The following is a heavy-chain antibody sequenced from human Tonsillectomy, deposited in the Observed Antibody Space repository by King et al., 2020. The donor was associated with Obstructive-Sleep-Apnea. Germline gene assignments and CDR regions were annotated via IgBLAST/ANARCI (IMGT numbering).Heavy chain of an antibody. CDR1: GYTFTSYD. CDR2: MNPNSGNT. V-gene: IGHV1-8*01. D-gene: IGHD3-10*01. Sequence: QLVQSGAEVKKPGASVKVSCKASGYTFTSYDINWVRQATGQGLEWMGWMNPNSGNTGYAQKFQGRVTMTRNTSISTAYMELSSLRSEETAVYYCAGGLGNYYGSGTYYFDYWGQGTLVTVSS. J-gene: IGHJ4*02. CDR3: AGGLGNYYGSGTYYFDY.